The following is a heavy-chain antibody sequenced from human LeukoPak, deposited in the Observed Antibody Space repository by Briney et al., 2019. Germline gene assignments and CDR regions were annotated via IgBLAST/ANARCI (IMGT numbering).Heavy chain of an antibody. D-gene: IGHD3-22*01. CDR2: ISACNGNT. V-gene: IGHV1-18*01. CDR3: ARWPFYDSSGYYGGDDAFDI. CDR1: GGTFSSYA. Sequence: GASVKVSCKASGGTFSSYAISWVRQAPGQGLEWMGWISACNGNTNYAQKLQGRVTMTTDTSTSTAYMELRSLRSDDTAVYYCARWPFYDSSGYYGGDDAFDIWGQGTMVTVSS. J-gene: IGHJ3*02.